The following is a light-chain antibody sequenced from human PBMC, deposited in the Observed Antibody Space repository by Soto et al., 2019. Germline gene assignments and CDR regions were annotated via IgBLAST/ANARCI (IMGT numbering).Light chain of an antibody. CDR3: QQYKNGWT. J-gene: IGKJ1*01. CDR1: QSVSSN. V-gene: IGKV3-15*01. Sequence: EIVMTQSPATLSVSPGGRATLSCRASQSVSSNLAWYQQKPGQAPWLLIYGASTRATGIPARFSGSGSGTEFTLTISSLQSEDFAVYYCQQYKNGWTFGQGTKVDIK. CDR2: GAS.